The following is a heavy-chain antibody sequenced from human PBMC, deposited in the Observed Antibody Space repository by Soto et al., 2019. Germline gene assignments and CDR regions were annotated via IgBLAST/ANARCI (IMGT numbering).Heavy chain of an antibody. CDR2: IIPIFRAA. V-gene: IGHV1-69*06. J-gene: IGHJ6*02. CDR1: GGTFSSYA. Sequence: QVQLVQSGAEVKKPGSSVKVSCEASGGTFSSYAITWVRQAPGQGLEWMGGIIPIFRAANYAQKFQGRVTITADKATNTAYMELSTLTSADTAVYYCARSEAARRMEDSFNCYAWDVWGQGTTVTVSS. CDR3: ARSEAARRMEDSFNCYAWDV. D-gene: IGHD6-6*01.